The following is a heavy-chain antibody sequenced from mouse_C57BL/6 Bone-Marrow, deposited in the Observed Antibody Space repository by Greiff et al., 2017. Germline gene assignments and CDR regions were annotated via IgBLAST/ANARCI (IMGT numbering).Heavy chain of an antibody. CDR3: TTPSITTEYFDY. D-gene: IGHD1-1*01. V-gene: IGHV14-1*01. Sequence: EVQLQQSGAELVRPGASVKLSCTASGFNINDYYMHWVKQRPEQGLEWIGRIDPEDGDTEYTPKFQGKATMTADTSSNTAYLQLSSLTSEDPAVYYCTTPSITTEYFDYWGQGTTLTVSS. CDR2: IDPEDGDT. J-gene: IGHJ2*01. CDR1: GFNINDYY.